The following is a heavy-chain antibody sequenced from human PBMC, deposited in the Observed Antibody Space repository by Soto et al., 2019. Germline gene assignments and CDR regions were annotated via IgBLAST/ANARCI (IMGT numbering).Heavy chain of an antibody. D-gene: IGHD3-3*01. CDR1: CYTFTSYC. V-gene: IGHV1-18*01. CDR3: ARWNYDFWSGYYTGWFDP. CDR2: ISAYNGNT. J-gene: IGHJ5*02. Sequence: ASVKVSCKASCYTFTSYCISWVRHAPGQGLEWMGWISAYNGNTNYAQKLQGRVTMTTDTSTSTAYMELRSLRSDDTAVYYCARWNYDFWSGYYTGWFDPWGQGTLVTVSS.